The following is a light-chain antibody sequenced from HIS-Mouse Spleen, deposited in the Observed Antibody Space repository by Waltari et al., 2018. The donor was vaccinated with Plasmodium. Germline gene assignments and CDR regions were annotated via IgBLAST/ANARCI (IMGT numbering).Light chain of an antibody. Sequence: QSALTQPASVSGSPGQSITISCTGTSSDVGSYNLVSWYQQHPGKAPKHMIYEGSKRPSGVSNRLSGSKSGNTASLTISGLQAEDEADYYCCSYAGSSTFVVFGGGTKLTVL. CDR1: SSDVGSYNL. CDR2: EGS. CDR3: CSYAGSSTFVV. V-gene: IGLV2-23*03. J-gene: IGLJ2*01.